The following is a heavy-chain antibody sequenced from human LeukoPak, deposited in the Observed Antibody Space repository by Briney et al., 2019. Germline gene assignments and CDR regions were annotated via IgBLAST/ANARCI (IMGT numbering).Heavy chain of an antibody. V-gene: IGHV3-23*01. D-gene: IGHD3-22*01. CDR2: IRGSGSAT. J-gene: IGHJ4*02. CDR1: GFTFSTYA. CDR3: VKDLSYESSGSVFDH. Sequence: GGSLRLSCAASGFTFSTYAMTWVRQAPGKGLEWVSGIRGSGSATYYADSVKGRFTISRDNSNDTLYLQMDTLTSEDTAFYYCVKDLSYESSGSVFDHWGQGTLVTVSS.